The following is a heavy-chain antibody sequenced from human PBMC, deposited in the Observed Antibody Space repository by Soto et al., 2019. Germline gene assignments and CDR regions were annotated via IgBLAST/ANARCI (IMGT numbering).Heavy chain of an antibody. CDR3: ARVNEWLGALEY. V-gene: IGHV1-8*01. Sequence: QVQLVQSGAEVKEPGASVKVSCKASGYTFTSYDINWVRQATGQGLEWMGWMNPNTGNTGYAQKFQGRVTMTRNTSIITAYMELSSLRSEDTAEYYCARVNEWLGALEYWGQGTLVTVSS. CDR1: GYTFTSYD. CDR2: MNPNTGNT. D-gene: IGHD6-19*01. J-gene: IGHJ4*02.